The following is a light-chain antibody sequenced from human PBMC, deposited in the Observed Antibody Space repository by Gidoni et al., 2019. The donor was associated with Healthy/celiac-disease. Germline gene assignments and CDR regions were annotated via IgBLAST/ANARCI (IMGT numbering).Light chain of an antibody. CDR2: AAS. J-gene: IGKJ2*01. Sequence: DIQRTQSPSSLSASVGDRVTITCRASQSISNYLNWYQQKPGKAPKVLIYAASSLQSGVPSRFSGSGSGTDFTLTISSLQPEDFATYSCQQSYSTPYTFGQGTKLEIK. V-gene: IGKV1-39*01. CDR1: QSISNY. CDR3: QQSYSTPYT.